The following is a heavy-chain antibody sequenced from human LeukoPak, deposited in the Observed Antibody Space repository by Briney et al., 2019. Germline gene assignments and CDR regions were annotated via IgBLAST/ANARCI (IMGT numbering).Heavy chain of an antibody. CDR2: INPNSGGT. J-gene: IGHJ3*02. D-gene: IGHD3-22*01. Sequence: ASVKVSCKASGYTFTGYYMHWVRQAPGQGLEWMGWINPNSGGTNYAQKFQGRVTMTRDTSISTAYMELSRLRSDDTAVHFCARDTYYYDSSGYPRGTFDIWGQGTMVTVSS. CDR1: GYTFTGYY. CDR3: ARDTYYYDSSGYPRGTFDI. V-gene: IGHV1-2*02.